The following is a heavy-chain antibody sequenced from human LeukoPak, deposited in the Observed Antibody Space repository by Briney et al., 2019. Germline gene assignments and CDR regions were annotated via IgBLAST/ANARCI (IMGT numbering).Heavy chain of an antibody. CDR3: AKINSGWFGELLFCA. CDR1: GGSISSGSYY. J-gene: IGHJ5*02. D-gene: IGHD3-10*01. V-gene: IGHV3-23*01. Sequence: ETLSLTCTVSGGSISSGSYYWSWIRQPAGKGLEWVSAISGSGGSTYYADSVRGRFTISRDNSKNTLYLQMNSLRAEDTAVFYCAKINSGWFGELLFCAWGQGTLVTVSS. CDR2: ISGSGGST.